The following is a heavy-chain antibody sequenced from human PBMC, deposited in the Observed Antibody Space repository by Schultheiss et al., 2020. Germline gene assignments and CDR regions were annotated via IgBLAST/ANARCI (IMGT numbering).Heavy chain of an antibody. J-gene: IGHJ6*02. CDR2: IYYSGST. Sequence: SETLSLTCTVSGGSISSGGYYWSWIRQHPGKGLEWIGYIYYSGSTYYNPSLKSRVTISVDTSKNQFSLKLSSVTAADTAVYYCARGVNTMVRGRRGMDVWGQGTTVTVSS. CDR1: GGSISSGGYY. V-gene: IGHV4-31*03. CDR3: ARGVNTMVRGRRGMDV. D-gene: IGHD3-10*01.